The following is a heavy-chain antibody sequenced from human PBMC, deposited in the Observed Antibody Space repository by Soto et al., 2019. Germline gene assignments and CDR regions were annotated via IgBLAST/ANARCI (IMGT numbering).Heavy chain of an antibody. CDR3: PRYDSSGYYYSYYYYYGMDV. J-gene: IGHJ6*02. Sequence: SETLSLTCIVSGGSISSSSYYWGWIRQPPGKGLEWIGSIYYSGSTYYNPSLKSRVTISVDTSKNQFSLKLSSVTAADTAVYYCPRYDSSGYYYSYYYYYGMDVWGQGTTVT. D-gene: IGHD3-22*01. V-gene: IGHV4-39*01. CDR2: IYYSGST. CDR1: GGSISSSSYY.